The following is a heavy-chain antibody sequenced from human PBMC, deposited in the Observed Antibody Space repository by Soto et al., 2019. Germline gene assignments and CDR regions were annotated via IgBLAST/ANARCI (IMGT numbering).Heavy chain of an antibody. J-gene: IGHJ5*02. CDR3: ARAPGYSGYDLRWFDP. D-gene: IGHD5-12*01. Sequence: LSLTCTVSGGSVSSGSYYWSWIRQPPGKGLEWIGYIYYSGSTNYNPSLKSRVTISVDTSKNQFSLKLSSVTAADTAVYYRARAPGYSGYDLRWFDPWGQGTLVTVSS. CDR2: IYYSGST. CDR1: GGSVSSGSYY. V-gene: IGHV4-61*01.